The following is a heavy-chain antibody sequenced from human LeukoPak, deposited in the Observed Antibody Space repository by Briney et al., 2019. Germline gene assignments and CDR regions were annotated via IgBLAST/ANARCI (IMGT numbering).Heavy chain of an antibody. CDR2: IDQDGNEK. Sequence: GGSLRLSCIASGFSFRSAWMSWVRQAPGKGLEWVANIDQDGNEKYYVDSVKGRFTLSRDNSKNSLFLQMNSLSPEDTAVYYCAKTGTYFDFDYWGQGALVTVSS. J-gene: IGHJ4*02. CDR1: GFSFRSAW. D-gene: IGHD1-26*01. CDR3: AKTGTYFDFDY. V-gene: IGHV3-7*01.